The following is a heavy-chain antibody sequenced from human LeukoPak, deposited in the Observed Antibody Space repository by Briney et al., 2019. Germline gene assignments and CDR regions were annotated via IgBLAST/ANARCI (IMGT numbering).Heavy chain of an antibody. CDR1: GGTFSSYA. V-gene: IGHV1-69*04. CDR3: ARGIGSYPVASYYYYGMDV. D-gene: IGHD1-26*01. J-gene: IGHJ6*02. CDR2: IIPILGIA. Sequence: ASVKVSCKASGGTFSSYAISWVRQAPGQGLEWMGRIIPILGIANYAQKFQGRVTITADKSTSTAYMELSSLRSEDTAVYYCARGIGSYPVASYYYYGMDVWGQETTVTVSS.